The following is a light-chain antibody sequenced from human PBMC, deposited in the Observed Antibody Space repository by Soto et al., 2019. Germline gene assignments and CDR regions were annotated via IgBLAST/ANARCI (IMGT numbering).Light chain of an antibody. J-gene: IGLJ2*01. V-gene: IGLV1-40*01. CDR2: ANS. CDR1: SSNFGAGYD. Sequence: QSVLTQPPSVSGAPGQRITISCTGSSSNFGAGYDVHWYQQLPGTAPKLLIYANSNRPSGVPDLFSGSNSGTSASLAITGLQAEDEADYYCAAWDDRLNAWVIGGGTKLTVL. CDR3: AAWDDRLNAWV.